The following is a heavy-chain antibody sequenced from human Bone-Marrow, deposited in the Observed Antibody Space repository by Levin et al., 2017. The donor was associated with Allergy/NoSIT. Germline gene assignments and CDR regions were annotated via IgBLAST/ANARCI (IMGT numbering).Heavy chain of an antibody. Sequence: SQTLSLTCALYGGSFSDYYWNWIRQTPGKGLEWIGEINHNGTTNYNPSLKSRVTMSIDTSKKQFSLKLSSVTAADTAVYYCARGEAVADFWGQGTLVTVSS. V-gene: IGHV4-34*01. J-gene: IGHJ4*02. CDR2: INHNGTT. CDR1: GGSFSDYY. D-gene: IGHD6-19*01. CDR3: ARGEAVADF.